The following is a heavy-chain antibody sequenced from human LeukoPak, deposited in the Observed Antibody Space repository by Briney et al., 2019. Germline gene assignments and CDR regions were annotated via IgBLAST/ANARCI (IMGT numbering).Heavy chain of an antibody. Sequence: SVKVSCTASGFTFSNSAVQWVRQARGQRLEWIGWIVVGSGNTNYAQKFQERVTITRDMSTSTAYMELSSLRSEDTAVYYCTSDPTFYSGRYCFDYWGQGTLVTVSS. CDR3: TSDPTFYSGRYCFDY. CDR1: GFTFSNSA. V-gene: IGHV1-58*01. J-gene: IGHJ4*02. D-gene: IGHD1-26*01. CDR2: IVVGSGNT.